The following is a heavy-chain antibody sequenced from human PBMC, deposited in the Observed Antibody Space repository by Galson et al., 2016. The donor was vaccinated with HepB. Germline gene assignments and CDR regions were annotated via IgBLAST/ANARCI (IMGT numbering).Heavy chain of an antibody. CDR3: ARTPPGDYYYALDV. CDR1: GGSISGYY. CDR2: VTETGRT. V-gene: IGHV4-34*01. J-gene: IGHJ6*02. Sequence: SETLSLTCAVYGGSISGYYWSWIRQPPGKGLEWIGEVTETGRTNDNPSLKSRGTVSLATSKDRFSLRLTSVTAADTAVYYCARTPPGDYYYALDVWGEGTTVIV.